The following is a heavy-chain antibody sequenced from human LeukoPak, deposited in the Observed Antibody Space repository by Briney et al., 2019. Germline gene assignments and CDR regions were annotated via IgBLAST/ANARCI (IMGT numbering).Heavy chain of an antibody. J-gene: IGHJ5*01. D-gene: IGHD6-6*01. V-gene: IGHV4-39*07. CDR1: GGSISSSGYY. CDR3: ARTSAEYSNSWIDS. CDR2: IYHSGST. Sequence: SETLSLTCTVSGGSISSSGYYWGWIRQPPEKGLEWIGEIYHSGSTYSNPSLQSRVIISVDKSKNHFSLKLTSVTAADTAVYYCARTSAEYSNSWIDSWGQGTLVIVSS.